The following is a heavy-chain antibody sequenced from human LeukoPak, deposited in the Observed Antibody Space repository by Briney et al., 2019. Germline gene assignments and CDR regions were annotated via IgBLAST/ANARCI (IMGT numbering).Heavy chain of an antibody. CDR2: ISSSGSTI. J-gene: IGHJ4*02. D-gene: IGHD5-12*01. Sequence: GGSLRLSCAASVFTFSDYYMSWIRQAPGKGLEWVSYISSSGSTIYYADSVKGRFTISRDNAKNSLYLQMNSLRAEDTAVYYCARSRGGGYDSKAIDYWGQGTLVTVSS. V-gene: IGHV3-11*01. CDR1: VFTFSDYY. CDR3: ARSRGGGYDSKAIDY.